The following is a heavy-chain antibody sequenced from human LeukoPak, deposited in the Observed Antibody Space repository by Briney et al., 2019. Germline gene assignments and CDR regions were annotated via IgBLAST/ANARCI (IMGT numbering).Heavy chain of an antibody. CDR1: GASISSNNW. D-gene: IGHD6-13*01. CDR2: IFFTGTT. Sequence: SETLSLTCAVSGASISSNNWWSWVRQPPGKGLEWIGEIFFTGTTNYNPSLKSRVTISVDTSKNQFSLKLSSVTAADTAVYYCARDSIAAAGTSGTWGQGTLVTVSS. CDR3: ARDSIAAAGTSGT. J-gene: IGHJ5*02. V-gene: IGHV4-4*02.